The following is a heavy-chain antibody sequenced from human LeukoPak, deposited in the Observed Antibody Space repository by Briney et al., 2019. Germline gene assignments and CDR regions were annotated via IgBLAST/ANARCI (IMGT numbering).Heavy chain of an antibody. CDR2: IYYSGST. Sequence: PSETLSLTCTVSGGSISSSSYYWGWIRQPPGKGLEWIGSIYYSGSTYYNPSLKSRVTISVDTSKNQFSLKLSSVTAADTAVYYCARDQGAYWGQGTLVTVSS. CDR1: GGSISSSSYY. CDR3: ARDQGAY. J-gene: IGHJ4*02. V-gene: IGHV4-39*07.